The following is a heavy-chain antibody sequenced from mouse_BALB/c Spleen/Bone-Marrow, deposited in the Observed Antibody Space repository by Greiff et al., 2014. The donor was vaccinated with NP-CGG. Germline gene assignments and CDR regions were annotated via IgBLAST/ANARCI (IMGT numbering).Heavy chain of an antibody. CDR1: GFNIKDTY. D-gene: IGHD2-3*01. J-gene: IGHJ3*01. Sequence: VQLKESGAELVKPGASVKLSCTTSGFNIKDTYIHWVKQRLEQGLEWIGRIDPANGNTKYDPEFQGKATITADTSSNTAYLHLSSLTSEDTAVYSCAHDAPFAYWGQGTLVTVSA. CDR3: AHDAPFAY. CDR2: IDPANGNT. V-gene: IGHV14-3*02.